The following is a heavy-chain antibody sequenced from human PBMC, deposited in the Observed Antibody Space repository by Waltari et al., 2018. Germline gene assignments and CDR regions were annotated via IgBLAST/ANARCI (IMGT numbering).Heavy chain of an antibody. CDR3: ARSRGGIYYYYMDV. CDR2: IYHSGST. J-gene: IGHJ6*03. V-gene: IGHV4-38-2*01. Sequence: QVQLQESGPGLVKPSETLSLTCAVSGYSISSGYYWGWIRQPPGKGLEWIGSIYHSGSTYYTPSLKSRVTISVDTSKNQFSLKLSSVTAADTAVYYCARSRGGIYYYYMDVWGKGTTVTVSS. CDR1: GYSISSGYY.